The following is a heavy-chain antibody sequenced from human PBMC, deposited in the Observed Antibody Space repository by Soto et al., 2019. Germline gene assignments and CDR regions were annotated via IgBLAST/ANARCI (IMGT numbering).Heavy chain of an antibody. V-gene: IGHV3-30-3*01. CDR1: GFTFSSYA. Sequence: GGSLRLSCAASGFTFSSYAMHWVRQAPGKGLEWVAVISYDGSNKYYADSVKGRFTISRDNSKNTLYLQMNSLGAEDTAVYYCARDRYYDSSGIGYWGQGTLVTVSS. CDR2: ISYDGSNK. J-gene: IGHJ4*02. CDR3: ARDRYYDSSGIGY. D-gene: IGHD3-22*01.